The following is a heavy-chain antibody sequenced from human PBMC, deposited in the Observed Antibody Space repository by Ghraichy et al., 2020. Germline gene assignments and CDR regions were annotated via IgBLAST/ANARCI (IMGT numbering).Heavy chain of an antibody. Sequence: SETLSLTCTISGGSVNNYYWNWIRQPPGKGLEWIGYIYYSGSTNYNPSLKNRVTISVDTSKNQFSLKLSSVTAADTAVYYCARYDFWSAGDYWGQGTLVTVSS. V-gene: IGHV4-59*02. D-gene: IGHD3-3*01. J-gene: IGHJ4*02. CDR3: ARYDFWSAGDY. CDR1: GGSVNNYY. CDR2: IYYSGST.